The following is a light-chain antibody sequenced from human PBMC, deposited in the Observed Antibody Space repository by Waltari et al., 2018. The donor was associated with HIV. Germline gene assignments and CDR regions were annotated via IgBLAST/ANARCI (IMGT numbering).Light chain of an antibody. CDR1: SSDVGGYNY. V-gene: IGLV2-11*01. CDR2: DVT. CDR3: CSYAGRYTWV. Sequence: QSALTQPRSVSGSPGQSVTISCSGTSSDVGGYNYVSWYQQHPGKAPKLMIYDVTERPSGFPDRFSGSKSGNTASLTISGLQADDEADYYCCSYAGRYTWVFGGGTELTVL. J-gene: IGLJ3*02.